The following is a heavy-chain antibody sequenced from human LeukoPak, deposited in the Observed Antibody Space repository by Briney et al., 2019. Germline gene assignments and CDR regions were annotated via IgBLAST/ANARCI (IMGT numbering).Heavy chain of an antibody. J-gene: IGHJ5*02. CDR3: ARGSSWYWFDP. CDR1: GFTFSSYA. Sequence: PGRSLRLSCAASGFTFSSYAMHWVRQAPGKGLEWVAVISYDGSNKYYADSVKGRFTISRDNSKNTLYLRMNSLRAEDTAVYYCARGSSWYWFDPWGQGTLVTVSS. D-gene: IGHD6-13*01. CDR2: ISYDGSNK. V-gene: IGHV3-30*04.